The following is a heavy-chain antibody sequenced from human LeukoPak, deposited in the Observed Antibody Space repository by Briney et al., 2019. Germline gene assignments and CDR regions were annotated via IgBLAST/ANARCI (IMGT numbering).Heavy chain of an antibody. J-gene: IGHJ5*02. D-gene: IGHD2-2*01. CDR2: INHSGST. Sequence: SETLSLTCAVYGGSFSGYHWSWIRQPPGKGLEWIGEINHSGSTNYNPSLKSRVTISVDTSKNQFSLKLSSVTAADTAVYYCARRIVVVPAATENWFDPWGQGTLVTVSP. CDR3: ARRIVVVPAATENWFDP. CDR1: GGSFSGYH. V-gene: IGHV4-34*01.